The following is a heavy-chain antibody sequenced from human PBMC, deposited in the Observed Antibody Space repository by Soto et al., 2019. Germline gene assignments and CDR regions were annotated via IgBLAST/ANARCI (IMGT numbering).Heavy chain of an antibody. Sequence: TGGSLRLSCAASGFIFSSYALSLVRQAPGKGLEWVSCISGSGGTTYYGDSVKGRFIISRDNSKNTLYLQMSNLRAEDSAIYYCAQRFAYSSGLDGHYVWAQGTMDTVSS. CDR2: ISGSGGTT. CDR3: AQRFAYSSGLDGHYV. D-gene: IGHD6-25*01. J-gene: IGHJ3*01. V-gene: IGHV3-23*01. CDR1: GFIFSSYA.